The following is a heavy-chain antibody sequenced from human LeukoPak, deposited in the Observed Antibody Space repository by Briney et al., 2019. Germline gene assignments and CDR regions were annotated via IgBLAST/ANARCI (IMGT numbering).Heavy chain of an antibody. CDR1: SGSVSDYY. Sequence: SETLSLTCTISSGSVSDYYWSWIRQSPGKGLEWIGYIYHTGSINYNPSLKSRVIISVDKSKNQFSLKLTSVTAADTAVYYCARLQLRHCSRTSCANEFDYWGQGTLVTVSS. D-gene: IGHD2-2*01. CDR3: ARLQLRHCSRTSCANEFDY. CDR2: IYHTGSI. V-gene: IGHV4-59*02. J-gene: IGHJ4*02.